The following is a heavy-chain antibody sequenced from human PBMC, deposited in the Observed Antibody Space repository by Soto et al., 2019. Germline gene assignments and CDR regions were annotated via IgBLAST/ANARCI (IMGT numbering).Heavy chain of an antibody. CDR3: ARRQIRSQRGYSGCDFDY. CDR2: INHSGST. D-gene: IGHD5-12*01. CDR1: GGSFSGYY. J-gene: IGHJ4*02. V-gene: IGHV4-34*01. Sequence: SETLSLTCAVYGGSFSGYYWSWICQPQGKGLKWIGEINHSGSTNYNPSLKSRVTISVDTSKNQFSLKLSSVTAADTAVYYCARRQIRSQRGYSGCDFDYWGQGTLVTVSS.